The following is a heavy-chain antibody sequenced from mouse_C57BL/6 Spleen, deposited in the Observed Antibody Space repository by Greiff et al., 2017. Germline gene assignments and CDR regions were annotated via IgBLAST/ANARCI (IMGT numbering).Heavy chain of an antibody. V-gene: IGHV1-59*01. CDR3: ARAPGAMDY. J-gene: IGHJ4*01. CDR2: IDPSDSYT. CDR1: GYTFTSYW. Sequence: VQLQQSGAELVRPGTSVKLSCKASGYTFTSYWMHWVKQRPGQGLEWIGVIDPSDSYTNYNQKFKDKATLTVDKSSSTAYMQLSSLTSEDSAVYYCARAPGAMDYWGQGTSVTVSS.